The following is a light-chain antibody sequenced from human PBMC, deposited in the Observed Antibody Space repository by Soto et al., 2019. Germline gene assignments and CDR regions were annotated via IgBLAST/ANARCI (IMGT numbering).Light chain of an antibody. CDR3: AAWDDSLSAHVV. CDR1: SSNIGSNY. CDR2: RNN. J-gene: IGLJ2*01. Sequence: QSVLTQPPSASGTPGQRVTISCSGSSSNIGSNYVYWYQQLPGTAPKLLIYRNNQRPSGVPDRFSGSKSGTSASLAISGLRSEEEDDYYCAAWDDSLSAHVVFGGGTKLTVL. V-gene: IGLV1-47*01.